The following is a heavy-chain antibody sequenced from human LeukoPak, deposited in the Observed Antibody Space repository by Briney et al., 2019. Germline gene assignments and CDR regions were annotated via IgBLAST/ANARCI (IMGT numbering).Heavy chain of an antibody. D-gene: IGHD3-3*01. CDR3: ARGRNDFWSNRYFDY. CDR1: GFTFSSYS. CDR2: ISSSSSYI. J-gene: IGHJ4*02. Sequence: SGGSLRLSCAASGFTFSSYSMNWVRQAPGQGLEWVSSISSSSSYIYYADSVKGRFTISRDNAKNSLYLQMNSLRAEDTAVYYCARGRNDFWSNRYFDYWGQGTLVTVSS. V-gene: IGHV3-21*01.